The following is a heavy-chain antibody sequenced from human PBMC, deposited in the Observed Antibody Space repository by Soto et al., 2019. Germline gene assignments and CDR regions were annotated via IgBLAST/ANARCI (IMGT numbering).Heavy chain of an antibody. J-gene: IGHJ5*02. CDR2: FRAYNGAT. Sequence: ASVKVSCKASGYPFTIYCISWVRQPPGQGLERMGWFRAYNGATTYAQKAQSRVTMTTVTSTSTAYVELRSLRSDDTAMYYCSRDSLGTETTSWLDPWGQGTLVTVSS. V-gene: IGHV1-18*04. D-gene: IGHD4-4*01. CDR3: SRDSLGTETTSWLDP. CDR1: GYPFTIYC.